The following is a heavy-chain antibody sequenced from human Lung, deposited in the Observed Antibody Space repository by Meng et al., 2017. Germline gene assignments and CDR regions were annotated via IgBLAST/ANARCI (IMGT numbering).Heavy chain of an antibody. CDR3: TNDRLNH. J-gene: IGHJ1*01. CDR1: GFSWSSYW. V-gene: IGHV3-74*01. D-gene: IGHD1-1*01. CDR2: INSDGTKT. Sequence: VQLVESGGSLVQAGGSLSLSWSVSGFSWSSYWMRWVRQAPGKGMVWVSRINSDGTKTTYADSVKGRFTISRDNAKNTLYLQMNNLRAEDTAFYYCTNDRLNHWGQGALVTVSS.